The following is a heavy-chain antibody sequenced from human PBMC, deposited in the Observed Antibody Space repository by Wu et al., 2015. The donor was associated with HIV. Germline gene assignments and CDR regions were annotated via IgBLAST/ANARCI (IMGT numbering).Heavy chain of an antibody. J-gene: IGHJ4*02. CDR1: ESTFTSYV. Sequence: QVHLVQSGAEVKKSGSSVKVSCKASESTFTSYVITWVRQAPGQGLEWMGWISVSYNGNTNYAQKLQGRVTMTTDTSTSTAYMELRSLRSDDTAVYYCARARDILTGYEIDYWGQGTLVTVSS. CDR3: ARARDILTGYEIDY. D-gene: IGHD3-9*01. V-gene: IGHV1-18*01. CDR2: ISVSYNGNT.